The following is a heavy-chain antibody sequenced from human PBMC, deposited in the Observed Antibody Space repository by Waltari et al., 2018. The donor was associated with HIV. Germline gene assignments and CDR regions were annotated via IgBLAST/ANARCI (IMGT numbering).Heavy chain of an antibody. V-gene: IGHV1-2*02. J-gene: IGHJ4*02. CDR1: GYTFTGYY. D-gene: IGHD3-22*01. CDR2: INPNSGGT. Sequence: QVQLVQSGAEVKKPGASVKVSCKASGYTFTGYYMHWVRKAPGQGLEWMGWINPNSGGTNYAQKFQGRVTMTRDTSISTAYMELSRLRSDDTAVYYCARISNDYYDSSGYYGTWGQGTLVTVSS. CDR3: ARISNDYYDSSGYYGT.